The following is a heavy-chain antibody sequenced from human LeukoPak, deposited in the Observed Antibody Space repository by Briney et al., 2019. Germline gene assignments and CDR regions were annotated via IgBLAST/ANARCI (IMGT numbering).Heavy chain of an antibody. D-gene: IGHD1-1*01. Sequence: GGSLRLSCAASGFSFSDYYIDWVRQAPGRGLEWVGRIRDKVDSYTTEYAASVKGRFTISRDNAKNSLYLQMNSLRAEDTAVYCCAREVQLERLAFGKEGSAFDYWGQGTLVTVSS. CDR3: AREVQLERLAFGKEGSAFDY. V-gene: IGHV3-72*01. J-gene: IGHJ4*02. CDR2: IRDKVDSYTT. CDR1: GFSFSDYY.